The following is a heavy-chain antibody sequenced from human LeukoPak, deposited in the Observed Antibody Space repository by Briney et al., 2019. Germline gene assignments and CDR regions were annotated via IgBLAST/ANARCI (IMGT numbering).Heavy chain of an antibody. V-gene: IGHV3-23*01. Sequence: PGGSLRLSCAAFGFTFSSYAMGWVRQAPGKGLEWVSAISGSGGDTYYADSVKGRFTFSRDNSKNTLYLQMNSLRPKDTALYYCAKAVRFGEFDYYFFGLDVWGQGTTVTVSS. CDR3: AKAVRFGEFDYYFFGLDV. CDR1: GFTFSSYA. CDR2: ISGSGGDT. D-gene: IGHD3-10*01. J-gene: IGHJ6*02.